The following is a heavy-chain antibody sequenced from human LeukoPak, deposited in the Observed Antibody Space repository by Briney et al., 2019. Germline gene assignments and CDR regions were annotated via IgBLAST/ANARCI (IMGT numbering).Heavy chain of an antibody. J-gene: IGHJ6*02. CDR3: ARGQVYSSSWGDYYYGMDV. CDR2: MNPNSGNT. CDR1: GYTFTSYD. V-gene: IGHV1-8*01. D-gene: IGHD6-13*01. Sequence: ASVKVSCKASGYTFTSYDINWVRQATGQGLEWMGWMNPNSGNTGYAQKFQGGVTMTRNTSISTAYMELSSLRSEDTAVYYCARGQVYSSSWGDYYYGMDVWGQGTTVTVSS.